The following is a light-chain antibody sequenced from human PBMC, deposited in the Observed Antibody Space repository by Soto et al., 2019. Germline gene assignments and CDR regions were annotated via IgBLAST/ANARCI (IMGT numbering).Light chain of an antibody. V-gene: IGKV3-20*01. CDR2: GAS. J-gene: IGKJ2*01. CDR3: QQYGSSPRT. CDR1: QSVSSSY. Sequence: EIVLTQSPGTLSLSPGERATLSCRASQSVSSSYLAWYQQKPGQAPRLLIYGASSRATGIPDRFSGSGSGTDVTLTISRLEPEDFAVYYCQQYGSSPRTFGQGTMLEIK.